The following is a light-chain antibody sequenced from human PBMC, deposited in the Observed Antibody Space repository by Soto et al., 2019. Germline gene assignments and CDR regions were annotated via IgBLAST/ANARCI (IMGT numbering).Light chain of an antibody. CDR3: QHRRNWSRYT. V-gene: IGKV3-11*01. CDR1: QSVSSY. J-gene: IGKJ2*01. CDR2: DAS. Sequence: EIVLTQSPATLSLSPGERATFSCRASQSVSSYLAWYQQKPGQAPSLLIYDASNRATGIPARFSGSGSGTDFSLAISSLEPEDYAVYYCQHRRNWSRYTFGQGTKLEIK.